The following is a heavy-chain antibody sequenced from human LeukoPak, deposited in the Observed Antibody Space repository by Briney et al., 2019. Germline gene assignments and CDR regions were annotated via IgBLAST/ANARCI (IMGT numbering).Heavy chain of an antibody. Sequence: GGSVRLSCAASGFTFSSYGMSWVRQAPGKGLEWVSAISGSGGSTYYADSVKGRFTISRDNAKNTLYLQMNSLRAEDTAVYYCARELAVGGTWFDPWGQGTLVTVSS. CDR1: GFTFSSYG. D-gene: IGHD6-19*01. CDR2: ISGSGGST. J-gene: IGHJ5*02. CDR3: ARELAVGGTWFDP. V-gene: IGHV3-23*01.